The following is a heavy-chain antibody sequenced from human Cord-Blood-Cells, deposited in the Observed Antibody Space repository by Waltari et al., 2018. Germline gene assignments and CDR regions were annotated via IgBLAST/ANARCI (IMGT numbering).Heavy chain of an antibody. CDR2: IIPIFGTA. J-gene: IGHJ4*02. CDR1: GGTLSSYA. Sequence: QVQLVQSGAEVEKPGSSVKVSCKASGGTLSSYAISWLRQAPGQGLEWMGGIIPIFGTANYAQKFQGRVTITADESTSTAYMELSSLRSEDTAVYYCARDTPRRGSSWYFDYWGQGTLVTVSS. D-gene: IGHD6-13*01. CDR3: ARDTPRRGSSWYFDY. V-gene: IGHV1-69*01.